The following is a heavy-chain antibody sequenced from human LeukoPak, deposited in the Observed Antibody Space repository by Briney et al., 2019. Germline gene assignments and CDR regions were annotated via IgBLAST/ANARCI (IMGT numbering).Heavy chain of an antibody. D-gene: IGHD6-19*01. J-gene: IGHJ4*02. CDR1: GFTFSSYD. Sequence: GGSLRLSCAASGFTFSSYDMHWVRQAPGKGLEWVAVIWYDGSNKYYADSVRGRFTISRDNSKNTLYLQMNSLRAEDTAVYYCARVPSSGWILESWGQGTLVTVSS. CDR2: IWYDGSNK. CDR3: ARVPSSGWILES. V-gene: IGHV3-30*19.